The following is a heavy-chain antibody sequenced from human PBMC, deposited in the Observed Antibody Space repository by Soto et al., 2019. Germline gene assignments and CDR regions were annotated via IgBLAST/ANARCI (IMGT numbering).Heavy chain of an antibody. J-gene: IGHJ4*02. CDR1: GGSISSYY. CDR2: IYYSGST. V-gene: IGHV4-59*01. CDR3: AREADYYGSGSYYRPHSLYFDY. D-gene: IGHD3-10*01. Sequence: QVQLQESGPGLVKPSETLSLTCTVSGGSISSYYWSWIRQPPGKGLEWIGYIYYSGSTNYNPSIQCRVNIYVDTSKNQFSLKLSSVTAADTAVYYCAREADYYGSGSYYRPHSLYFDYWGQGPLVTVSS.